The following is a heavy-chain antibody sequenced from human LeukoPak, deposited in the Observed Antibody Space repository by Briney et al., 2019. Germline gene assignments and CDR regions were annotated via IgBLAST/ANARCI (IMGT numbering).Heavy chain of an antibody. CDR1: GGSISSDRYY. J-gene: IGHJ4*02. Sequence: SETLSLTCSVSGGSISSDRYYWSWIRQPAGKGLEWIGEINHSGSTNYNPSLKSRVTISVDTSKNQFSLKLSSVTAADTAVYYCARGRGIAAGTHDYWGQGTLVTVSS. CDR3: ARGRGIAAGTHDY. D-gene: IGHD6-13*01. V-gene: IGHV4-61*10. CDR2: INHSGST.